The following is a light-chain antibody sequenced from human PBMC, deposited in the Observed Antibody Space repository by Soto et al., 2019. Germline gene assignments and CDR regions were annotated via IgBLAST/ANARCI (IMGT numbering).Light chain of an antibody. Sequence: QSVLTHPASVSGSPGQSITISCTGTSSDVGGYNFVSWYQQHPGKAPKLMIYDVSNRPSGVSNRFSGSKSGNTASLTISGLQAEDEADYYCSSYTSRRTLYVFGSGTKVTVL. J-gene: IGLJ1*01. CDR2: DVS. V-gene: IGLV2-14*01. CDR1: SSDVGGYNF. CDR3: SSYTSRRTLYV.